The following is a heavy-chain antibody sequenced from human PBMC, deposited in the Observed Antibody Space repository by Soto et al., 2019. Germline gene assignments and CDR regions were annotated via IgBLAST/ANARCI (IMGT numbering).Heavy chain of an antibody. CDR2: ISWNSGSI. J-gene: IGHJ4*02. Sequence: SLRLSCAASGFTFDDYAMHWVRQAPGKGLEWVSGISWNSGSIGYADSVKGRFTISRDNAKNSLYLQMNSLRAEDTALYYCAKEGGRYDFWSGYYTPFDYWGQGTLVTVSS. V-gene: IGHV3-9*01. D-gene: IGHD3-3*01. CDR1: GFTFDDYA. CDR3: AKEGGRYDFWSGYYTPFDY.